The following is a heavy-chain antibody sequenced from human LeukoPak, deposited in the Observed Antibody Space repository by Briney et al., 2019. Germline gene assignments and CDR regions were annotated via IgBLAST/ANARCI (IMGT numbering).Heavy chain of an antibody. CDR2: ISYDGSNK. CDR3: AKDTSGWPPDAFDI. J-gene: IGHJ3*02. D-gene: IGHD6-19*01. V-gene: IGHV3-30*18. CDR1: GSTFSSYG. Sequence: GGSLRLSCAASGSTFSSYGMHWVRQAPGKGLEWVAVISYDGSNKYYADSVKGRFTISRDNSKNTLYLQMNSLRAEDTAVYYCAKDTSGWPPDAFDIWGQGTMVTVSS.